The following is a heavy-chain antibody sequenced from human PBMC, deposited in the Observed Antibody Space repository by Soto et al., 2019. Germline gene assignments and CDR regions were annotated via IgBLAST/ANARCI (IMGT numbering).Heavy chain of an antibody. CDR3: ARSITIFGVVISNAFDI. D-gene: IGHD3-3*01. V-gene: IGHV1-2*04. J-gene: IGHJ3*02. CDR2: INPNSGGT. Sequence: QVQLVQSGAEVKKPGASVKVSCKASGYTFTGYYMHWVRQAPGQGLEWMGWINPNSGGTNYAQKFQGWVTMTRDTSISTAYMELSRLRSDDTAVYYCARSITIFGVVISNAFDIWGQGTMVTVSS. CDR1: GYTFTGYY.